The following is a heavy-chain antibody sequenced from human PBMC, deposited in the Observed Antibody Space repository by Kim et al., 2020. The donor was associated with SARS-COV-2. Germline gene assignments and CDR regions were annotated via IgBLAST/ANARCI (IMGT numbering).Heavy chain of an antibody. CDR1: GFTFSSYA. CDR2: ISYDGSNK. CDR3: ARVHSSGWYYFDY. J-gene: IGHJ4*02. Sequence: GGSLRLSCAASGFTFSSYAMHWVRQAPGKGLEWVAVISYDGSNKYYADSVKGRFTISRDNSKNTLYLQMNSLRAEDTAVYYCARVHSSGWYYFDYWGQGT. V-gene: IGHV3-30*04. D-gene: IGHD6-19*01.